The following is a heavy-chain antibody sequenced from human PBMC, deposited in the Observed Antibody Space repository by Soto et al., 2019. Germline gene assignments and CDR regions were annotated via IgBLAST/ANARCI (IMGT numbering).Heavy chain of an antibody. CDR2: IYPGDSDT. CDR3: ARLQTERLWFGELRYYYGMDV. CDR1: GYSFTSYW. V-gene: IGHV5-51*01. D-gene: IGHD3-10*01. J-gene: IGHJ6*02. Sequence: GESLKISCKGSGYSFTSYWIGWVRQMPGKGLEWMGIIYPGDSDTRYSPSFQGQVTISADKSISTAYLQWSSLKASDTAMYYCARLQTERLWFGELRYYYGMDVWGQGTTVTVSS.